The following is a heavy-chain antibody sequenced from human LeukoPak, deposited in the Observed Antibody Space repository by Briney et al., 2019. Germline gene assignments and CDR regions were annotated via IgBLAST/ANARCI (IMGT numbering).Heavy chain of an antibody. V-gene: IGHV3-66*01. CDR2: IYSGGST. D-gene: IGHD5-12*01. J-gene: IGHJ4*02. CDR1: GFTVSSNY. CDR3: ARDHGPYSGYDFYE. Sequence: SGGSLRLSCAASGFTVSSNYMSWVRQAPGKGLEWVSVIYSGGSTYYADSVKGRFTISRDNSKNTLYLQMNSLRAEDTAVYYCARDHGPYSGYDFYEGGQGTLVTVSS.